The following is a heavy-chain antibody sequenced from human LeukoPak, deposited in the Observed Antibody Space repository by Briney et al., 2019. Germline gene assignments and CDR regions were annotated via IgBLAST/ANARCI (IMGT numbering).Heavy chain of an antibody. J-gene: IGHJ6*03. CDR3: ARASLAGTDYYYMDV. V-gene: IGHV4-61*01. CDR2: TYYSGST. CDR1: GGSISSSSYY. D-gene: IGHD1-1*01. Sequence: SETLSLTCTVSGGSISSSSYYWSWIRQPPGKGLEWIGYTYYSGSTNYNPSFKSRVTISVDTSKNQFSLKLSSVTAADTAVYYCARASLAGTDYYYMDVWGKGTTVTVSS.